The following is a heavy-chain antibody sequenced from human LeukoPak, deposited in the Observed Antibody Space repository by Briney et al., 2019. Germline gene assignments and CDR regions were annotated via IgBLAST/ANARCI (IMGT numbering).Heavy chain of an antibody. J-gene: IGHJ4*02. Sequence: GASVKVSCKASGYTFTTYYMHWVRQAPGQGLEWMGIINTSGGSTSYAQKFQDRVTMTRDTSTRTVYMELSSLRSEDTAVYYCARADSSGYHAPCDYWGQGTLVTVSS. CDR2: INTSGGST. V-gene: IGHV1-46*01. CDR1: GYTFTTYY. CDR3: ARADSSGYHAPCDY. D-gene: IGHD3-22*01.